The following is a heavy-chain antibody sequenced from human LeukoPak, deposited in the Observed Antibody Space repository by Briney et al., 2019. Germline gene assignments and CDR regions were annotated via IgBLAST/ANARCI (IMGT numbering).Heavy chain of an antibody. Sequence: GGSLRLSCAASGFTFSTYGMHWVRQAPGKGLEWVSGITGSATSTYYSDSVKGRFTISRDNSKNTLYLQMNSLRAEDTAVYYCARDAPLYYYDSSGGPGVFDYWGQGTLVTVSS. CDR2: ITGSATST. J-gene: IGHJ4*02. D-gene: IGHD3-22*01. V-gene: IGHV3-23*01. CDR1: GFTFSTYG. CDR3: ARDAPLYYYDSSGGPGVFDY.